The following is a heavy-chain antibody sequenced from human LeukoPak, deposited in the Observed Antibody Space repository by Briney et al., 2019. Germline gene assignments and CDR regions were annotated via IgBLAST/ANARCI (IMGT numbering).Heavy chain of an antibody. CDR3: ARSMITFGGVNVDY. CDR2: INWNGGST. J-gene: IGHJ4*02. CDR1: GFTFDDYG. D-gene: IGHD3-16*01. Sequence: GGSLRLSCAASGFTFDDYGMSWVRQAPGKGLEWVSGINWNGGSTGYADPVKGRFTISRDNAKNSLYLQMNSLRAEDTAFYYCARSMITFGGVNVDYWGQGTLVTVSS. V-gene: IGHV3-20*04.